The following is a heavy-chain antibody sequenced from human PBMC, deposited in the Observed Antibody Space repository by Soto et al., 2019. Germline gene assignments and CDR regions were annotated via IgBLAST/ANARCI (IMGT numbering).Heavy chain of an antibody. V-gene: IGHV3-15*07. CDR3: TTDGPWGEEAVDI. CDR2: ITSKTDGGTT. CDR1: GFTFSYAW. J-gene: IGHJ3*02. Sequence: DVQLVESGGGLLKPGGSLRLSCAASGFTFSYAWMNWVRQAPGKGLEWVGRITSKTDGGTTDYAAPVKGRLTISRDDAKRTLNLQRNSLKTEDTAEHYCTTDGPWGEEAVDIGGQGTMVTVSA. D-gene: IGHD3-16*01.